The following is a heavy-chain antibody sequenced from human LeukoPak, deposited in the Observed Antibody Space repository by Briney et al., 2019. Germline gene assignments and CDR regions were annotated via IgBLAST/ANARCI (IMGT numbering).Heavy chain of an antibody. CDR1: GFTFSSYA. Sequence: GGSLRLSCAASGFTFSSYAMSLVRPAPGKGLEWVSAISGSGGSTYYADSVKGRFTISRDNSKNTLYLQMNSLRAEDTAVYYCAKGSTYYYDSSDYWGQGTLVTVSS. CDR3: AKGSTYYYDSSDY. J-gene: IGHJ4*02. D-gene: IGHD3-22*01. CDR2: ISGSGGST. V-gene: IGHV3-23*01.